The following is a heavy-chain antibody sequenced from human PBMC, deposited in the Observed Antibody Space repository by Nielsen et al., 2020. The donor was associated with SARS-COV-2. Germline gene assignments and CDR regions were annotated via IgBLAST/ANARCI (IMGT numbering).Heavy chain of an antibody. D-gene: IGHD6-13*01. J-gene: IGHJ3*02. V-gene: IGHV3-11*01. CDR1: GFTFSDYY. CDR2: ISSSGSTI. Sequence: GGSLRLSCAASGFTFSDYYMSWIRQAPGKGLEWVSYISSSGSTIYYADSVKGRFTISRDNAKNSLYLQMNSLRAEDTAVYYCASLRMSSFLGDAFDIWGQGTMVTVSS. CDR3: ASLRMSSFLGDAFDI.